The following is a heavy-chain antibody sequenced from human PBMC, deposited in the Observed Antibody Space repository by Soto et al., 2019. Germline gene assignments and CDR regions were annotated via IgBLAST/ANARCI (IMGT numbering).Heavy chain of an antibody. Sequence: ASVKVSCKASGYTFTSYDINWVRQATGQGLEWMGWMNPNSGNTGYAQKFQGRVTMTRNTSISTAYMELSSLRSEDTAVYYCARVLKLGYCSSTRCYTDYYGMDVWGQGTTVTVSS. D-gene: IGHD2-2*02. CDR3: ARVLKLGYCSSTRCYTDYYGMDV. CDR2: MNPNSGNT. V-gene: IGHV1-8*01. J-gene: IGHJ6*02. CDR1: GYTFTSYD.